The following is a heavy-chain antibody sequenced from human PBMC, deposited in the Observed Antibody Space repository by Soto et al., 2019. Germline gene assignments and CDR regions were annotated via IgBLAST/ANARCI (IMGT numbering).Heavy chain of an antibody. V-gene: IGHV4-4*02. D-gene: IGHD3-9*01. CDR3: AIMYYDILTGYFKGYFDY. CDR1: GVSISSSNW. Sequence: NPSETLSLTCAVSGVSISSSNWWSWVRQPPGKGLELIGEIYHSGSTNYNPSLNSRLTISVDKSKNHFSLKLSSVTAADTAVSYCAIMYYDILTGYFKGYFDYWGQGTLIT. J-gene: IGHJ4*02. CDR2: IYHSGST.